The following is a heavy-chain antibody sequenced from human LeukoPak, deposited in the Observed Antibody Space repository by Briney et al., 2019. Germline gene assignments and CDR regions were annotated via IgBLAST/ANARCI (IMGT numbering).Heavy chain of an antibody. CDR3: ASAYDSSGYYRGACDI. J-gene: IGHJ3*02. CDR1: GFTFSSYE. V-gene: IGHV3-48*03. D-gene: IGHD3-22*01. Sequence: GGSLRLSCAASGFTFSSYEMNWVRQAPGKGLEWVSYISSSGSTIYYADSVKGRFTISRDNAKNSLYLQMNSLRAEDTAVYYCASAYDSSGYYRGACDIWGQGTMVSVSS. CDR2: ISSSGSTI.